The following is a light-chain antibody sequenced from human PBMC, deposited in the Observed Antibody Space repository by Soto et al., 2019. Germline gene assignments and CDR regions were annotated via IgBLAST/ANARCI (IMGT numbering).Light chain of an antibody. CDR2: AAS. CDR3: LQYYNFSWT. J-gene: IGKJ1*01. V-gene: IGKV1-6*01. Sequence: AMQMTQSPSSLSASVGDRVAISCRASQDIRNTLAWYQQKPGEAPKLLIFAASNLQSGVPSRFSGSGSVTDFTLAITGLQPEDFATYYCLQYYNFSWTFGQGTRWIS. CDR1: QDIRNT.